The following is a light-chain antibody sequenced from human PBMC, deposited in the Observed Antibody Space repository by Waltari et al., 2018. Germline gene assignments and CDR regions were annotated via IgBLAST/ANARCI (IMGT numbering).Light chain of an antibody. V-gene: IGKV1-27*01. CDR1: QGISNY. CDR3: QQYNVAPIT. CDR2: DAS. J-gene: IGKJ5*01. Sequence: DIQVTQSPFSLSASVGDRVTITCRASQGISNYLAWYQQKPGKVPKLLIYDASTLQSGVPSRFSGSRSGTDLTLTISSLQPEDVATYYCQQYNVAPITFGQGTRLEI.